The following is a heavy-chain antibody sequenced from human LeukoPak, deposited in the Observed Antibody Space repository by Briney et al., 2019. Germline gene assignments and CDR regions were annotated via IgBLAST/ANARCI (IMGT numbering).Heavy chain of an antibody. D-gene: IGHD4-17*01. CDR1: GFTFDDYA. CDR3: AKFFAFGPKPEGNTVTTDAFDI. Sequence: PGGSLRLSCAASGFTFDDYAMHWVRQAPGKGLEWVSGISWNSGSIGYADSVKGRFTISRDNSKNTLYLQMNSLRAEDTAVYYCAKFFAFGPKPEGNTVTTDAFDIWGQGTKVTVSS. J-gene: IGHJ3*02. V-gene: IGHV3-9*01. CDR2: ISWNSGSI.